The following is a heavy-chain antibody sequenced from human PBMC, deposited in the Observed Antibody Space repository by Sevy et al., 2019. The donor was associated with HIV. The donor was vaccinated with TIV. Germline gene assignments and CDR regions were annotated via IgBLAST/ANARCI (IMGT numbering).Heavy chain of an antibody. CDR2: IYPGDSDT. D-gene: IGHD3-22*01. CDR1: GYSFTSYW. Sequence: GESLKISCKGSGYSFTSYWIGWVRQMPGKGLEWLGIIYPGDSDTRYSPSFQGQVTISADKSISTAYLQWSSLKASDTAMYYCARLNRYYYYGMDVWGQGTTVTVSS. J-gene: IGHJ6*02. V-gene: IGHV5-51*01. CDR3: ARLNRYYYYGMDV.